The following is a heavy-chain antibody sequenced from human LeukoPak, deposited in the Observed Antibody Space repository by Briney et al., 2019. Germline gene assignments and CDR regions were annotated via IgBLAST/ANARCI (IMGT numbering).Heavy chain of an antibody. J-gene: IGHJ4*02. V-gene: IGHV3-30*03. CDR3: ARDRTWNYFDY. CDR2: ISNDGSRK. CDR1: GFTFSRHG. D-gene: IGHD3-3*01. Sequence: GGSLRLSCAPSGFTFSRHGMHWVRQAPGKGLEWVAIISNDGSRKYYAHSVEGRFTISRDNSKNTLYLQMDSLRAEDTAVYYCARDRTWNYFDYWGQGTLVTVSS.